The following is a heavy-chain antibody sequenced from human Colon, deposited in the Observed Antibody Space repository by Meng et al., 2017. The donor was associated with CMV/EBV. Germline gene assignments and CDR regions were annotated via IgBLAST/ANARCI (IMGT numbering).Heavy chain of an antibody. V-gene: IGHV1-2*02. CDR1: GYTFTGYY. J-gene: IGHJ4*02. CDR3: ARADGSGSYFAAGFY. D-gene: IGHD3-10*01. Sequence: ASVKVSCKASGYTFTGYYMHWVRRAPGQGLEWMGWINPNSGATISEQRFQGRVTMTRDTSISTGYMELNSLRSDDTAVYYCARADGSGSYFAAGFYWGQGTLVTVSS. CDR2: INPNSGAT.